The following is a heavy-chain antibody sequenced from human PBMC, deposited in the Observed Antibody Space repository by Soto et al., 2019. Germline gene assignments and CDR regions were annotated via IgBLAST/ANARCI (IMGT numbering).Heavy chain of an antibody. Sequence: ASVKVSCKASGYTFTSYAMHWVRQAPGQRLEWMGWIYAGNGNTKYLQKFQGRVTITRDTSESTAYMELSSLRSEDTAVYYCARLPQEGGHLDYPGQGALVTLAS. V-gene: IGHV1-3*01. CDR3: ARLPQEGGHLDY. J-gene: IGHJ4*02. D-gene: IGHD2-15*01. CDR2: IYAGNGNT. CDR1: GYTFTSYA.